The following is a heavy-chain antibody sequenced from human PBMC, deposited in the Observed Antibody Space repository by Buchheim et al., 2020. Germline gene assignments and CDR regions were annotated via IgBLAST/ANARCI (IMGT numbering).Heavy chain of an antibody. CDR1: GGSISSGSYY. V-gene: IGHV4-61*02. Sequence: QVQLQESGPGLVKPSQTLSLTCTVSGGSISSGSYYWSWIRQPAGKGLEWIGRIYTSGSTNYNPSLKSRVTISVDKSKNQFSLKLSSVTAADTAVYYCARGYDFWSGYSGLLPWGQGTL. J-gene: IGHJ4*02. CDR2: IYTSGST. CDR3: ARGYDFWSGYSGLLP. D-gene: IGHD3-3*01.